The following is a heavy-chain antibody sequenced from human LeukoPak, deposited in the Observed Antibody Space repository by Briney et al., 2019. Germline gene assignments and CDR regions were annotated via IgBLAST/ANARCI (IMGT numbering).Heavy chain of an antibody. D-gene: IGHD2-15*01. CDR2: IKRRTDGGTS. V-gene: IGHV3-15*07. J-gene: IGHJ4*02. CDR3: TTGYTSASHDGY. CDR1: GFTFSDAW. Sequence: AGGSLRLSCAASGFTFSDAWMHWVRQAPGKGLEWVGLIKRRTDGGTSNYAAPVKGRFAISSDDSEDTLFLQMDSLKSVDTGVYYCTTGYTSASHDGYWGQGTLVTVSS.